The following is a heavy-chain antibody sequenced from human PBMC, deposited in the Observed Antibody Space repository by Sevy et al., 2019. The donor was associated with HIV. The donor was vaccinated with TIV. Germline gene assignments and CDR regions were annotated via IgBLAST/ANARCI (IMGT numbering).Heavy chain of an antibody. V-gene: IGHV1-18*01. CDR3: ARRGSFDFDTSGFLSP. D-gene: IGHD3-22*01. CDR1: GYTFTSFG. J-gene: IGHJ5*02. CDR2: ISVYKGKI. Sequence: ASVKVSCKASGYTFTSFGISWVRQAAGKGLEWVGWISVYKGKINYAQNFQGRVTMTTDTSTRTAYMELKSLRSDDTAVYYWARRGSFDFDTSGFLSPWGQGTLVTVSS.